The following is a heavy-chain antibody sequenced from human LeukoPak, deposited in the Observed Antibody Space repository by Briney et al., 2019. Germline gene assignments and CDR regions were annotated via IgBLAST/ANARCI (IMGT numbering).Heavy chain of an antibody. D-gene: IGHD1-26*01. CDR3: ARPHQEGSYYFHYYYGMDV. CDR2: IYSGGST. CDR1: GFTVSSNY. J-gene: IGHJ6*02. V-gene: IGHV3-53*04. Sequence: PGGSLRLSCAASGFTVSSNYMSWVRQAPGKGLEWVSVIYSGGSTYYADSVKGRFTISRHNSKNTLYLQMNSLRAEDTAVYYCARPHQEGSYYFHYYYGMDVWGQGTTVTVSS.